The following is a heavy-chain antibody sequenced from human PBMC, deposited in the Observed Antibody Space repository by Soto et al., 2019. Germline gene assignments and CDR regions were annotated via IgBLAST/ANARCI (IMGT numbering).Heavy chain of an antibody. CDR2: IWSDGSNK. CDR3: ARIGSWALNFDY. V-gene: IGHV3-33*01. D-gene: IGHD3-16*01. Sequence: QVQLVESGGGVVQPGGSLRLSCAASGFTFNTYHMHWVRQAPGKGLQWVAVIWSDGSNKYYADSVKGRFTISRDNSKNPLYLQMNSLRVEDTAVYYCARIGSWALNFDYWGQGTLVTVSS. J-gene: IGHJ4*02. CDR1: GFTFNTYH.